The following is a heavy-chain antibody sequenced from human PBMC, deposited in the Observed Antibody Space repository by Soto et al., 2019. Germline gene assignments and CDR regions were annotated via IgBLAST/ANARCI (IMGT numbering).Heavy chain of an antibody. CDR2: ISGSGGST. Sequence: GGSLRLSCAASGFTFSSYATSWVRQAPGKGLEWVSAISGSGGSTYYADSVKGRFTISRDNSKNTLYLQMNSLRAEDTAVYYCAKVNERIQLWQGSFDYWGQGTLVTVSS. CDR3: AKVNERIQLWQGSFDY. D-gene: IGHD5-18*01. V-gene: IGHV3-23*01. J-gene: IGHJ4*02. CDR1: GFTFSSYA.